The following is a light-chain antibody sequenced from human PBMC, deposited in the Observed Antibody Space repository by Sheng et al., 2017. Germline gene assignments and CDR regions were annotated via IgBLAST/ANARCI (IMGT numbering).Light chain of an antibody. CDR2: NVF. Sequence: ENVLTQSPATLSLSPGERATLSCRASQSVSSNLAWYQQKPGQAPRLLIYNVFNRATGIPDRFSGSGSGTDFTLTISRLEPEDSAVYYCQQYGGSPQTFGQGTKLQIK. CDR3: QQYGGSPQT. V-gene: IGKV3-20*01. J-gene: IGKJ2*01. CDR1: QSVSSN.